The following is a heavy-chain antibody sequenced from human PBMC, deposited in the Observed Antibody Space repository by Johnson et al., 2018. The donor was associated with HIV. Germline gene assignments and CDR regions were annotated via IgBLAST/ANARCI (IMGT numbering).Heavy chain of an antibody. CDR2: IYSGGNT. Sequence: VQLVESGGGLVQPGGSLRLSCAASRFTVSSNYMTWVRQAPGKGLEWVSVIYSGGNTYYATSVKGRFTISRDNSKNTLYLQMNSLRAEDTAVYYCASTDDSFDIWGQGTMVTVSS. D-gene: IGHD4-17*01. V-gene: IGHV3-66*02. CDR3: ASTDDSFDI. CDR1: RFTVSSNY. J-gene: IGHJ3*02.